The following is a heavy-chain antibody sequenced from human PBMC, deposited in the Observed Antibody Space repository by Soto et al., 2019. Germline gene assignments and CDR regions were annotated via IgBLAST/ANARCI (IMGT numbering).Heavy chain of an antibody. J-gene: IGHJ5*02. Sequence: QITLKESGPTLVKPTQTLTLTCTFSGFSLSTSGVGVGWIRQPPGRALEWLALIYWDDDKRYSPSLRSRLTITKDTSKRRVVLTLTSMDPVDTATYYCARRVIWSPFDWSLGWFDPWGQGTLVTVSS. CDR1: GFSLSTSGVG. D-gene: IGHD3-9*01. CDR3: ARRVIWSPFDWSLGWFDP. V-gene: IGHV2-5*02. CDR2: IYWDDDK.